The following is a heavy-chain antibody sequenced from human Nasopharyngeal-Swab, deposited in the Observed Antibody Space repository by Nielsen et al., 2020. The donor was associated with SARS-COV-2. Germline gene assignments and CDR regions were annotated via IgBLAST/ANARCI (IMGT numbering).Heavy chain of an antibody. CDR2: INPSGGST. V-gene: IGHV1-46*01. D-gene: IGHD3-9*01. J-gene: IGHJ4*02. CDR1: GYTFTSYY. Sequence: SVKVSCKASGYTFTSYYMHWVRQAPGQGLEWMGIINPSGGSTSYAQKFQGRVTMTRDTSTSTVYMELSSLRSEDTAVYYCARGFLGYYDILTGYYPSDYWGQGTLVTVSS. CDR3: ARGFLGYYDILTGYYPSDY.